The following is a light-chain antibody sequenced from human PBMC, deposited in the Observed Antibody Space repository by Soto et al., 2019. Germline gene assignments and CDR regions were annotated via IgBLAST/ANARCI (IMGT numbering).Light chain of an antibody. Sequence: QSALTQPASVSGSPGQSITISCTGTSSDVGVSNYVSWYQQYPGKAPKLMIYEVNNRPSGVSKRFSGSKSGNTASMTISGLQAEDEADYYCCAYAGSYTVLFGGGTKLTVL. CDR1: SSDVGVSNY. J-gene: IGLJ2*01. CDR2: EVN. V-gene: IGLV2-14*01. CDR3: CAYAGSYTVL.